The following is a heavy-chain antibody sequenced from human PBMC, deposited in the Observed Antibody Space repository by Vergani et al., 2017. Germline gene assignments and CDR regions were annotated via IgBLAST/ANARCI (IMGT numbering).Heavy chain of an antibody. J-gene: IGHJ6*03. CDR1: GGTFSSYA. CDR3: ASSVTGAAADPKFLYYYYYMDV. CDR2: IIPIFGTA. D-gene: IGHD6-13*01. Sequence: QVQLVQSGAEVKKPGASVKVSCKASGGTFSSYAISWVRQAPGQGLEWMGGIIPIFGTANYAQKFQGRVTITADESTSTAYMELSSLRSADTAVYYCASSVTGAAADPKFLYYYYYMDVWGKGTTVTVSS. V-gene: IGHV1-69*13.